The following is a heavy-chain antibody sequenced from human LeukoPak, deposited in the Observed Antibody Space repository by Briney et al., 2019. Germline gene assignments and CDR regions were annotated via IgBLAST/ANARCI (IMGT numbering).Heavy chain of an antibody. CDR2: ISAYNGNT. Sequence: GASVKVSCKASGYTFTSYGISWVRQAPGQGLEWMGWISAYNGNTNYAQKLQGRVTMTTDTSTSTAYMELRSLRSDDTAVYYCARADVEMYYYDSSGSSFFDYWGQGTLVTVST. CDR1: GYTFTSYG. CDR3: ARADVEMYYYDSSGSSFFDY. J-gene: IGHJ4*02. V-gene: IGHV1-18*01. D-gene: IGHD3-22*01.